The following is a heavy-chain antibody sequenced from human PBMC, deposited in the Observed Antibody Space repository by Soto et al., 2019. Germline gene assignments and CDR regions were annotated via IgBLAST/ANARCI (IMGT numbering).Heavy chain of an antibody. D-gene: IGHD4-4*01. CDR2: IYPGDSDT. Sequence: LAESLKISCNGPGSTFTDDWIGWLRQLPWPGLEWMGIIYPGDSDTRYSPYFQGHVTITVDKSTSTAYLKWNTLKASDTAMYHCERHISKVRYYYYAMDVWGQGTTVTVSS. CDR3: ERHISKVRYYYYAMDV. CDR1: GSTFTDDW. J-gene: IGHJ6*01. V-gene: IGHV5-51*01.